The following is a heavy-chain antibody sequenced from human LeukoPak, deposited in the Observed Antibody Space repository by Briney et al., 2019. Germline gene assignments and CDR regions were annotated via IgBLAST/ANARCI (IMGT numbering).Heavy chain of an antibody. CDR3: ARRFGGGYKSGAFDI. Sequence: GEPLKISCKGSGYSFTSYWIGWVRQMPGKGLEWMGIIYPGDSDTRYSPSFQGQVTISADKSISTAYLQWSSLKASDTAMYYCARRFGGGYKSGAFDIWGQGTMVTVSS. CDR1: GYSFTSYW. J-gene: IGHJ3*02. D-gene: IGHD3-16*01. V-gene: IGHV5-51*01. CDR2: IYPGDSDT.